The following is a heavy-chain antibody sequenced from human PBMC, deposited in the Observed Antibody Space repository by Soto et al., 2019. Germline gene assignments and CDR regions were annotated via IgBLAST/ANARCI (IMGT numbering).Heavy chain of an antibody. V-gene: IGHV3-74*01. CDR3: VRDRGNPDSFNV. J-gene: IGHJ3*01. CDR1: GYTFSPFW. CDR2: INSDGSTI. D-gene: IGHD3-10*01. Sequence: GGSLRLSCAASGYTFSPFWMHWVRQAPGKGLVWVSHINSDGSTIVYADSVKGRFTISRDNAKNTLYLQMNSLKAEDTAVYYCVRDRGNPDSFNVWGRGTMVTVSS.